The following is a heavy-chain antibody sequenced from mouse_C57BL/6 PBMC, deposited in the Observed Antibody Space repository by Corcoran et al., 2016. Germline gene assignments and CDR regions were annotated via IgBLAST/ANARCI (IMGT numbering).Heavy chain of an antibody. J-gene: IGHJ1*03. D-gene: IGHD1-1*01. CDR3: ERSGYYGSSYDWCVDV. Sequence: QVQLKQSGAELVSPGASVKLSCQASGYTFTDYSLTWVKQTPGQGLEWIARIYPGRGTTYYNEKFKGKATLTAEKSSSTAYMQLSSLTSEDSAVYFCERSGYYGSSYDWCVDVWGTGTTVTVSS. V-gene: IGHV1-76*01. CDR2: IYPGRGTT. CDR1: GYTFTDYS.